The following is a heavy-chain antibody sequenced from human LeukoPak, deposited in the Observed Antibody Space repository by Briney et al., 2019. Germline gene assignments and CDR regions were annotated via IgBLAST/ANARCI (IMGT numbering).Heavy chain of an antibody. CDR2: IYYSGST. CDR3: ARTVWEFDP. J-gene: IGHJ5*02. CDR1: GGSITNIGYS. Sequence: PSETLSLTCSVSGGSITNIGYSWGWIRQPPGKGLEWIGYIYYSGSTNYNPSLKSRVTISVDTSKNQFSLKLSSVTAADTAVYYCARTVWEFDPWGQGTLVTVSS. D-gene: IGHD1-26*01. V-gene: IGHV4-61*05.